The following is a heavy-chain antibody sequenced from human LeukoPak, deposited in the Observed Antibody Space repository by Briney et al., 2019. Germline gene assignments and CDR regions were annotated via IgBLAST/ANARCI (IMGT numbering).Heavy chain of an antibody. CDR1: GFSYGDYV. D-gene: IGHD3-22*01. Sequence: GGSLRLSCTASGFSYGDYVMSWVRQAPGKGLEWVGFIRSKAYGGTTEYAASVKGRFTISRDDSKSIAYLQMNSLKTEDTAVYCCTRERPTYYYDSSGLFDYWGQGTLVTVSS. CDR3: TRERPTYYYDSSGLFDY. CDR2: IRSKAYGGTT. J-gene: IGHJ4*02. V-gene: IGHV3-49*04.